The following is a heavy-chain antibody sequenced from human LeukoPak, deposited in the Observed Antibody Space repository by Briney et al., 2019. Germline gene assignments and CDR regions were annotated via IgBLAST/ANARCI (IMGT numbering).Heavy chain of an antibody. D-gene: IGHD1-26*01. CDR1: GYTFTSYW. V-gene: IGHV3-73*01. J-gene: IGHJ4*02. CDR2: IDTREKSSAT. Sequence: GESLKISCKGSGYTFTSYWIGWVRQMPGKGLEWVGRIDTREKSSATAYAASVRGRFSISRDDSKSTAFLRMTSLKTEDTAVYFCTRDGGSYSHLDYWGQGTLVTVSS. CDR3: TRDGGSYSHLDY.